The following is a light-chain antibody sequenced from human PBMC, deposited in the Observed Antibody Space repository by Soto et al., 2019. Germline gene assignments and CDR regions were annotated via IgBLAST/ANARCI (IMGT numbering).Light chain of an antibody. CDR1: SSNIGNNY. CDR3: GTWDSSPSAV. V-gene: IGLV1-51*02. CDR2: ENN. Sequence: QSVLTQPPSVSAAPGQTVTISCSGSSSNIGNNYVSWYQQLPGTAPKLLIYENNKRPSGIPDRFSGSKSGTSATLGITGLQTGDEADYYCGTWDSSPSAVFGGGTKLTVL. J-gene: IGLJ3*02.